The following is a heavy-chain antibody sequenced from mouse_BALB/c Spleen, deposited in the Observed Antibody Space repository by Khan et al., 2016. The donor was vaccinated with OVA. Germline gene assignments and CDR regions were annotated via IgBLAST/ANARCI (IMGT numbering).Heavy chain of an antibody. J-gene: IGHJ1*01. V-gene: IGHV2-6-4*01. D-gene: IGHD3-3*01. CDR3: ARNRDGGSYWYFDV. CDR2: IWSGGST. CDR1: GSSLSRYS. Sequence: QVQLKESGIGLVAPSQSLSITCTVSGSSLSRYSVHWVRQPPGKGLEWLGMIWSGGSTDYNSALKSRLSISKDNSKSQVFLKMNSLQTDDTAMYYCARNRDGGSYWYFDVWGAGTTVTVSS.